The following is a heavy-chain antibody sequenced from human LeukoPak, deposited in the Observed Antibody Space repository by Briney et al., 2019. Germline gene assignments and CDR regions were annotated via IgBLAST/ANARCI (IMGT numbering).Heavy chain of an antibody. Sequence: PSETLSLTCAVSGYSISSGYYWGWIRQPPGQGLEWIGSIYHSGSTYYNPSLKSRVAISVDTSKNQFSLKLSSVTAADTAVYYCARIYDFWSGYTGRHFDYWGQGTLVTVSS. CDR3: ARIYDFWSGYTGRHFDY. D-gene: IGHD3-3*01. J-gene: IGHJ4*02. CDR1: GYSISSGYY. CDR2: IYHSGST. V-gene: IGHV4-38-2*01.